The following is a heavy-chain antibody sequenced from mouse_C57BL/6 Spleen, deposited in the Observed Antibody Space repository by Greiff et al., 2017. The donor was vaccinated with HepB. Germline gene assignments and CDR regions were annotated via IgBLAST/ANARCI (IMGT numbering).Heavy chain of an antibody. Sequence: VQLQQSGAELVKPGASVKISCKASGYAFSSYWMNWVKQRPGKGLEWIGQIYPGDGDTNYNGKFKGKATLTADKSSSTAYMHLSSLTSDDSAVYFCAREVIVSTDYWGQGTSLTVSS. CDR1: GYAFSSYW. V-gene: IGHV1-80*01. CDR2: IYPGDGDT. D-gene: IGHD1-1*01. J-gene: IGHJ2*02. CDR3: AREVIVSTDY.